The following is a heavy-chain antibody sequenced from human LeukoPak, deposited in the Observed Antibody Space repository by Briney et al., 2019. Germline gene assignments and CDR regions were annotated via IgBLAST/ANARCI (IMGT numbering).Heavy chain of an antibody. CDR2: INSDGSST. CDR1: GFTFSSFW. J-gene: IGHJ4*02. CDR3: AKDWAHITMIVVVIGPYFDY. D-gene: IGHD3-22*01. Sequence: GGSLRLSCGASGFTFSSFWMHWVRQAPGKGLVWVSRINSDGSSTSYADSVKGRFTISRDNSKNTLYLQMNSLRAEDTAVYYCAKDWAHITMIVVVIGPYFDYWGQGTLVTVSS. V-gene: IGHV3-74*01.